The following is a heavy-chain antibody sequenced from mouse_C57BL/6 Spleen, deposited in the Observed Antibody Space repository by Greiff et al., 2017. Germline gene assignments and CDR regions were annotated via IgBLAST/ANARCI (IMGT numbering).Heavy chain of an antibody. CDR1: GFNIKDDY. D-gene: IGHD2-5*01. V-gene: IGHV14-4*01. CDR2: IDPENGDT. J-gene: IGHJ4*01. Sequence: VQLQQSGAELVRPGASVKLSCTASGFNIKDDYMHWVKQRPEQGLEWIGWIDPENGDTEYASKFQGKATITADTSSNTAYLQLSSLTSEDTAVYYCTIYYSNWDYAMDYWGQGTSVTVSS. CDR3: TIYYSNWDYAMDY.